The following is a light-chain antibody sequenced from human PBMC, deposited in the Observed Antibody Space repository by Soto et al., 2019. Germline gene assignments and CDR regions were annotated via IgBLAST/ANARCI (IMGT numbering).Light chain of an antibody. Sequence: EIVFTQSPATLYLSPGERATLSCRASQSVSSYLAWYQQKPGQAPRLLIYDASNRATGIPARFSGSGSGTAFTLTISSLEPEAFAVYYCQQRSNWGLTFGGGTKVEIK. V-gene: IGKV3-11*01. CDR3: QQRSNWGLT. CDR1: QSVSSY. J-gene: IGKJ4*01. CDR2: DAS.